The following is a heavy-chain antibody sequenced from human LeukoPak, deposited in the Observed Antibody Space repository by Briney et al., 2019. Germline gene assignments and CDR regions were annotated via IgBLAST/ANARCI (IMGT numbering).Heavy chain of an antibody. CDR2: MNPNSGNT. D-gene: IGHD3-9*01. J-gene: IGHJ5*02. V-gene: IGHV1-8*01. CDR3: ARDTGDYDILTGYHEYWFDP. Sequence: ASVKVSCKASGYTFTSYDINWVRQATGQGLEWMGWMNPNSGNTGYAQKFQGRVTMTRNTSISTAYMELSSLRSEDTAVYYCARDTGDYDILTGYHEYWFDPWGQGTLVTVSS. CDR1: GYTFTSYD.